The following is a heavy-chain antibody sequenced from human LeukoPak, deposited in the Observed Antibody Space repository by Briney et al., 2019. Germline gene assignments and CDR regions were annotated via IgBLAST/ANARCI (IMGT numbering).Heavy chain of an antibody. J-gene: IGHJ6*04. CDR2: ISHSGST. CDR3: ARDGIVEGSYNHYYGMDV. D-gene: IGHD3-10*01. CDR1: GYSISSGYC. V-gene: IGHV4-38-2*02. Sequence: SETLSLTCAVSGYSISSGYCWGWIRQPPGKGLEWIGSISHSGSTYYNPSLRSRVTISVDTSKSQFSLKVSSVTAADTAVYYCARDGIVEGSYNHYYGMDVWGKGTTVTVFS.